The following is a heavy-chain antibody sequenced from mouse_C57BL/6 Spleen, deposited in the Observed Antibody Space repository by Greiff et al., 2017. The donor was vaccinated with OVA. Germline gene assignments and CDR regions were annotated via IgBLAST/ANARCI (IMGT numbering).Heavy chain of an antibody. CDR3: ATTTVVATKWYFDY. V-gene: IGHV1-80*01. CDR1: GYAFSSYW. D-gene: IGHD1-1*01. CDR2: IYPGDGDT. Sequence: VQLQQSGAELVKPGASVKISCKASGYAFSSYWMNWVKQRPGKGLEWIGQIYPGDGDTNYNGKFKGKATLTADKSSSTAYMQLSSLTSEDSAVYFCATTTVVATKWYFDYWGQGTTLTVSS. J-gene: IGHJ2*01.